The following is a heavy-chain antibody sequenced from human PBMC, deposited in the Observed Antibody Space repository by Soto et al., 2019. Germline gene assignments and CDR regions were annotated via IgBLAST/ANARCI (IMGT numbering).Heavy chain of an antibody. CDR3: ARGPYSSGWDYYYYGMDV. CDR2: IYHSGST. V-gene: IGHV4-4*02. Sequence: PSETLSLTCAVSGGSISSSNWWSWVRQPPGKGLEWIGEIYHSGSTNYNPSLKSRVTISVDKSKNQFSLKLSSVTAADTAVYYCARGPYSSGWDYYYYGMDVWGQGTTVTVSS. D-gene: IGHD6-19*01. CDR1: GGSISSSNW. J-gene: IGHJ6*02.